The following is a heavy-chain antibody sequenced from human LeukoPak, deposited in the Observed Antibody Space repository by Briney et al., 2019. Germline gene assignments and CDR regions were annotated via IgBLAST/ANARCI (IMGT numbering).Heavy chain of an antibody. CDR2: IYYSGST. CDR1: GGSISSSSYY. V-gene: IGHV4-39*07. Sequence: PSETLSLTCTVSGGSISSSSYYWGWIRQPPGKGLEWIGSIYYSGSTYYNPSLKGRVTISVDTSKNQFSLKLSSVTAADTAVYYCARKGATAGGTRAFDIWGQGTMVTVSS. D-gene: IGHD4-23*01. CDR3: ARKGATAGGTRAFDI. J-gene: IGHJ3*02.